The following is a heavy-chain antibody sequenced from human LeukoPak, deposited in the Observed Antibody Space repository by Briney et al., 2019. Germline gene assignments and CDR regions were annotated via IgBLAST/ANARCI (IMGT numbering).Heavy chain of an antibody. V-gene: IGHV1-18*01. CDR2: ISAYNGNT. CDR1: GYTFTSYG. CDR3: ARAGGFYDSSGYYNVPFDY. Sequence: GASVKVSCKASGYTFTSYGISWVRQAPGQGLEWMGWISAYNGNTNYAQKLQGRVTMTRDTSISTAYMELSRLRSDDTAVYYCARAGGFYDSSGYYNVPFDYWGQGTLVTVSS. J-gene: IGHJ4*02. D-gene: IGHD3-22*01.